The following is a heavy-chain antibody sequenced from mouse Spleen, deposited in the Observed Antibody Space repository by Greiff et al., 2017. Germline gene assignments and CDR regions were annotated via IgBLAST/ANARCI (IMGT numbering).Heavy chain of an antibody. Sequence: VQLKESGPELVKPGASVKISCKASGYSFTGYYMNWVKQSPEKSLEWIGEINPSTGGTTYNQKFKAKATLTVDKSSSTAYMQLKSLTSEDSAVYYCARGLRGIFHAMDYWGQGTSVTVSS. CDR3: ARGLRGIFHAMDY. D-gene: IGHD2-4*01. J-gene: IGHJ4*01. V-gene: IGHV1-42*01. CDR2: INPSTGGT. CDR1: GYSFTGYY.